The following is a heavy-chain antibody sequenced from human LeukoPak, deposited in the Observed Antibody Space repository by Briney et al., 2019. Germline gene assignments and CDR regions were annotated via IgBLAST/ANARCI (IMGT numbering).Heavy chain of an antibody. V-gene: IGHV3-23*01. CDR2: ISGSGGST. CDR3: AKAGCTSTSCLKLDY. Sequence: GGSLRLSCAASGFTFSSYAMSWVRQAPGKGLEWASAISGSGGSTYYADSVKGRFTISRDNSKNTLYLQMNSLRAEDTAVYYCAKAGCTSTSCLKLDYWGQGTLVTVSS. J-gene: IGHJ4*02. D-gene: IGHD2-2*01. CDR1: GFTFSSYA.